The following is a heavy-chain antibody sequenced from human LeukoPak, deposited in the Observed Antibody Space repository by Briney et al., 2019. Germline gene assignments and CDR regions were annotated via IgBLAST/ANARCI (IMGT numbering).Heavy chain of an antibody. CDR1: GFTLSSYG. D-gene: IGHD3-9*01. Sequence: GGSLGLSCAASGFTLSSYGMHWVRQAPGKGLEWVAVIWYDGSNKYYADSVKGRFTISRDNSKNTLYLQMNSLRAEDTAVYYCARDRGYFDWLLGDYYYGMDVWGQGTTVTVSS. J-gene: IGHJ6*02. CDR3: ARDRGYFDWLLGDYYYGMDV. V-gene: IGHV3-33*08. CDR2: IWYDGSNK.